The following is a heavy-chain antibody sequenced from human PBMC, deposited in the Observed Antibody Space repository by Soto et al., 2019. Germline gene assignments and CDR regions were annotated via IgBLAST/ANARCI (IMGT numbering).Heavy chain of an antibody. CDR2: ISSSSSSI. J-gene: IGHJ6*03. CDR3: AKDMGSSSLYYYYYMDV. CDR1: GFTFSSYG. D-gene: IGHD6-6*01. Sequence: GGSLRLSCAASGFTFSSYGMNWVRQAPGKGLEWVSYISSSSSSIHYADSVKGRFTISRDNAKNTLYLQMNSLRAEDTAVYYCAKDMGSSSLYYYYYMDVWGKGTTVTVSS. V-gene: IGHV3-48*01.